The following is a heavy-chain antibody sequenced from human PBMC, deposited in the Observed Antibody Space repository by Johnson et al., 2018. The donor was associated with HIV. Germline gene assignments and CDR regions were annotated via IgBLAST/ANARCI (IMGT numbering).Heavy chain of an antibody. CDR1: GFSFSSID. Sequence: EQRVEAGGGVVQPRGSLRRTCVASGFSFSSIDMDWVRQAPGKGLQWVGVLSSDATSSYDSDSVDVKGRFTISRDNVRNTLYLQMDSLRGEDTAVYYCARDPNSSNCSGVTCYSAAFDIWGQGTMVTVSS. CDR3: ARDPNSSNCSGVTCYSAAFDI. CDR2: LSSDATSS. D-gene: IGHD2-15*01. V-gene: IGHV3-30-3*01. J-gene: IGHJ3*02.